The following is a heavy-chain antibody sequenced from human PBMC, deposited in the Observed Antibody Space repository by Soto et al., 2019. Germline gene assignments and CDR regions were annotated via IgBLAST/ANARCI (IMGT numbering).Heavy chain of an antibody. CDR1: GYSFTSHW. CDR3: ARHGSLAAAAADAFDI. Sequence: PGESLKISCKGSGYSFTSHWISWVRQMPGKCLEWMGRIDPSDSYTNYSPSFQGHVTISADKSISTAYLQWSSLKASDTAMYYCARHGSLAAAAADAFDIWGQGTMVTVSS. D-gene: IGHD6-13*01. V-gene: IGHV5-10-1*01. J-gene: IGHJ3*02. CDR2: IDPSDSYT.